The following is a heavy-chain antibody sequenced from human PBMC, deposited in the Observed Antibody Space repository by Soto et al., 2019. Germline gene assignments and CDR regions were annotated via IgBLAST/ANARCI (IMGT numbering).Heavy chain of an antibody. Sequence: PGGSLRLSCAASGFTFSSYEMNWVRQAPGKGLEWVSYISSSGSTIYYADSVKGRFTISRDNAKNSLYLQMNSLRAEDTAVYYCARGHPYSSSWYDYWGQGTLVTVSS. V-gene: IGHV3-48*03. J-gene: IGHJ4*02. CDR2: ISSSGSTI. CDR3: ARGHPYSSSWYDY. CDR1: GFTFSSYE. D-gene: IGHD6-13*01.